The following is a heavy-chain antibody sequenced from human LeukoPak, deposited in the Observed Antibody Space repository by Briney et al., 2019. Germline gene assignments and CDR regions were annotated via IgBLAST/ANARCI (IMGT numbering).Heavy chain of an antibody. CDR3: AKCGNSGCHLIDY. Sequence: GGSLSLSCAASGFTFNTNAMSWVRQAPGKGLEWVSAISGRTGGTYYADSVKGRFTISRDNSKSTLYLQMDSLRAEDTAVYYCAKCGNSGCHLIDYWGQGILVTVSS. CDR2: ISGRTGGT. CDR1: GFTFNTNA. D-gene: IGHD5-12*01. J-gene: IGHJ4*02. V-gene: IGHV3-23*01.